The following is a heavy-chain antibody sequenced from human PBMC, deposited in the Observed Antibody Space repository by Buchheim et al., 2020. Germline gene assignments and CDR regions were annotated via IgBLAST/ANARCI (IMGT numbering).Heavy chain of an antibody. CDR1: GFTFSDYY. J-gene: IGHJ4*02. CDR3: ARLGWGLDPTPNY. D-gene: IGHD7-27*01. CDR2: ISSSGSNI. Sequence: QVQLVESGGGLVKPGGSLRLSCAASGFTFSDYYMSWIRQAPGKGLEWGSYISSSGSNIYYADSGKGRFTIPRENAKHPLDLQMNSLRAEDTALYYCARLGWGLDPTPNYWGQGTL. V-gene: IGHV3-11*01.